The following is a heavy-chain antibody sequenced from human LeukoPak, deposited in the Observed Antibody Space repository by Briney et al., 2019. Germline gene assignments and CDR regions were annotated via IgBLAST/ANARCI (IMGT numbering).Heavy chain of an antibody. CDR1: GFTFSSYA. V-gene: IGHV3-23*01. D-gene: IGHD6-13*01. Sequence: GGSLRLSCAASGFTFSSYAMSWVRQAPGKGLEWVSAISGSGGSTYYADSVKGRFTISRDDSKNTLFLQMGSLRAEDTAVYYCARDPLGYSSSWYYFDYWGQGTLVTVSS. CDR2: ISGSGGST. CDR3: ARDPLGYSSSWYYFDY. J-gene: IGHJ4*02.